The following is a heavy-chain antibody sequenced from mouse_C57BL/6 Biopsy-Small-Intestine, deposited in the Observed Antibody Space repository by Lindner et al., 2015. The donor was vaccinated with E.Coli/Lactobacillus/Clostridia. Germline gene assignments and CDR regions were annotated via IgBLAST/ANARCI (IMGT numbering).Heavy chain of an antibody. CDR3: ARRDCGRAYWYFDV. D-gene: IGHD1-1*01. J-gene: IGHJ1*03. V-gene: IGHV14-2*01. CDR1: GFNIKDYY. Sequence: VQLQESGAELVKPGASVKLSCTASGFNIKDYYMHWVKQRTEQGLEWIGRIDPEDGETKYAPKFQGKASITTDTSSNSAYLQLSSLTSEDSAVYYCARRDCGRAYWYFDVWGTGTTVTVSS. CDR2: IDPEDGET.